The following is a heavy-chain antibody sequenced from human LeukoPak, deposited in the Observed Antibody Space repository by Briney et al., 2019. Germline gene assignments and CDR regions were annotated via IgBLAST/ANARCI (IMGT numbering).Heavy chain of an antibody. D-gene: IGHD3-16*02. CDR3: ASFPRADMGLIILDY. CDR1: GFTFSSYA. Sequence: PGGSLRLSCAASGFTFSSYAMSWVRQAPGKGLEWVSGISASGDSTNYADSVKGRFTISRDNSKNTVYLQVNSLRAEDTAVYYCASFPRADMGLIILDYWGQGTLVTVSS. CDR2: ISASGDST. V-gene: IGHV3-23*01. J-gene: IGHJ4*02.